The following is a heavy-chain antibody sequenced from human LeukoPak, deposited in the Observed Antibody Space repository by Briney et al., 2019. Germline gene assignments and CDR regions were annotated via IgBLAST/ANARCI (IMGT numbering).Heavy chain of an antibody. CDR2: IIPIFGTA. D-gene: IGHD3-22*01. CDR3: ASLPRGVYYYDSSGYS. V-gene: IGHV1-69*05. CDR1: GGTFSSYA. Sequence: SVKVSCKASGGTFSSYAIRWVRQAPGQGLEWMGGIIPIFGTANYAQKFQGRVTITTDESTSTAYMELSSLRSEDTAVYYCASLPRGVYYYDSSGYSWGQGTLVTVSS. J-gene: IGHJ4*02.